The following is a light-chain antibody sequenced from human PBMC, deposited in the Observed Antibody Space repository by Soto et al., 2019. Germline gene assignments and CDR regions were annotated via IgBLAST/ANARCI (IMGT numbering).Light chain of an antibody. J-gene: IGKJ1*01. CDR2: RAS. Sequence: DIQMTQSPSTLSASVGDRVTITCRASQSVSNWLAWYQQKAGKAPKLLIYRASSLESGVPSRFSGSGSGTEFTLTISTLEPDDFATYYCQQYNSYSWTFGQGTKWIS. V-gene: IGKV1-5*03. CDR3: QQYNSYSWT. CDR1: QSVSNW.